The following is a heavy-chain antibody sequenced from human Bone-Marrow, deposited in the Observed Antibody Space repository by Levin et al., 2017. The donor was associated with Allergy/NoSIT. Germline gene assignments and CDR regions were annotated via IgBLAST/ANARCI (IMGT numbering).Heavy chain of an antibody. CDR1: GFTFSNAW. D-gene: IGHD2-2*01. Sequence: PGGSLRLSCAASGFTFSNAWMSWVRQAPGKGLEWVGRIKSKTDGGTTDYAAPVKGRFTISRDDSKNTLYLQMNSLKTEDTAVYYCHNWGLPAAIDYYYYGMDVWGQGTTVTVSS. CDR2: IKSKTDGGTT. CDR3: HNWGLPAAIDYYYYGMDV. J-gene: IGHJ6*02. V-gene: IGHV3-15*01.